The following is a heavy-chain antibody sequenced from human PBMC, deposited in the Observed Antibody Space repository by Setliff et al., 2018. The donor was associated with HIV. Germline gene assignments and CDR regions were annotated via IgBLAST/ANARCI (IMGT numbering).Heavy chain of an antibody. CDR2: IKSKSDDGTK. CDR1: GFTFSNAW. V-gene: IGHV3-15*01. CDR3: TTEVFRQWLVGDY. D-gene: IGHD6-19*01. J-gene: IGHJ4*02. Sequence: GGSLRLSCAASGFTFSNAWMSWVRQAPGKGLEWVGRIKSKSDDGTKDYGAPVKGRFTIARDDSKNTLYLQMKSLKPEDTAVYYCTTEVFRQWLVGDYWGQGTLVTVSS.